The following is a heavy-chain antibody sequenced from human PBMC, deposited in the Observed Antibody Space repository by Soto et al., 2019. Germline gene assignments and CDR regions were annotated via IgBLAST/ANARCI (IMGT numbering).Heavy chain of an antibody. CDR3: AKGQGGYRDYYYGMDV. Sequence: GGSLRLSCAASGFTFSSYGMHWVRQAPGKGLEWVAVISYDGSNEYYADSVKGRFTISRDNSKNTLYLQMNSLRAEDTALYYCAKGQGGYRDYYYGMDVWGQGTTVTVSS. D-gene: IGHD3-22*01. CDR1: GFTFSSYG. CDR2: ISYDGSNE. V-gene: IGHV3-30*18. J-gene: IGHJ6*02.